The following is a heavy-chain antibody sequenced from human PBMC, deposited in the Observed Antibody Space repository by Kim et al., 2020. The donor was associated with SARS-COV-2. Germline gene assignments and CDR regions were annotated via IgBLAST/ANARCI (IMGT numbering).Heavy chain of an antibody. CDR2: INHSGST. J-gene: IGHJ4*02. V-gene: IGHV4-34*01. D-gene: IGHD6-6*01. Sequence: SETLSLTCAVYGGSFSGYYWSWIRQPPGKGLEWIGEINHSGSTNYNPSLKSRVTISVDTSKNQSSLKLSSVTAADTAVYYCARSSGSSFSLRLGRSPFDYWGQGTLVTVSS. CDR3: ARSSGSSFSLRLGRSPFDY. CDR1: GGSFSGYY.